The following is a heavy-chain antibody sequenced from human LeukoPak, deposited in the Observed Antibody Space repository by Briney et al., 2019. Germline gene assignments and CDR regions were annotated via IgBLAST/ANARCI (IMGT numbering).Heavy chain of an antibody. Sequence: PSETLSLTCTVSGYSISRGYYWGWIRQPPGKGLEWIGSIYHSGSTYYNPSLKSRVTISVDTSKNQFSLKLSSVTAADTAMYYCARVGYSGYDDRGSFDYWGQGTLVTVSS. CDR3: ARVGYSGYDDRGSFDY. CDR2: IYHSGST. J-gene: IGHJ4*02. V-gene: IGHV4-38-2*02. D-gene: IGHD5-12*01. CDR1: GYSISRGYY.